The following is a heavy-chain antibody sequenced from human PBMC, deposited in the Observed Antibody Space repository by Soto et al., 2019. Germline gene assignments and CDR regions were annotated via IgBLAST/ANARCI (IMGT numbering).Heavy chain of an antibody. CDR2: ISAYNGNT. Sequence: QVQLVQSGAEVKKPGASVKVSCKASGYTFTSYGISWVRQAPGQGLEWMGWISAYNGNTNYAQKLQGRVTMTTDTSTSTAYMELRSLRSVGTAVYYCAGDRVSRGWYGGDFDLWGRGTLVTVSS. V-gene: IGHV1-18*01. CDR1: GYTFTSYG. J-gene: IGHJ2*01. D-gene: IGHD6-19*01. CDR3: AGDRVSRGWYGGDFDL.